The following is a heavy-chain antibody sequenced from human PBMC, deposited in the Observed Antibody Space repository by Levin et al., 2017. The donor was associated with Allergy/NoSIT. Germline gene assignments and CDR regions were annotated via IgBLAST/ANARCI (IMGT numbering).Heavy chain of an antibody. CDR2: ISGSGGST. V-gene: IGHV3-23*01. Sequence: QSGGSLRLSCAASGFTFSSYAMSWVRQAPGKGLEWVSAISGSGGSTYYADSVKGRFTISRDNSKNTLYLQMNSLRAEDTAVYYCAKVGDYGEAYWYFDLWGRGTLVTVSS. J-gene: IGHJ2*01. CDR3: AKVGDYGEAYWYFDL. D-gene: IGHD4-17*01. CDR1: GFTFSSYA.